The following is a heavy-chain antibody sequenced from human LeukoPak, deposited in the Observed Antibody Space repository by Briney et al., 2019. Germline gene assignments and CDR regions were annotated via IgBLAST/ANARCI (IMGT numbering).Heavy chain of an antibody. Sequence: GGSLRLSCAASGFIFSTYSMSWVRQAPGKGLELVSYISKSGSTISYADSVRGRFTISRDKAKSSLYLQMNSLRDEDTAVYYCARVTSVAGTIFDYWGQGTLVTVSS. CDR3: ARVTSVAGTIFDY. D-gene: IGHD6-19*01. CDR1: GFIFSTYS. V-gene: IGHV3-48*02. J-gene: IGHJ4*02. CDR2: ISKSGSTI.